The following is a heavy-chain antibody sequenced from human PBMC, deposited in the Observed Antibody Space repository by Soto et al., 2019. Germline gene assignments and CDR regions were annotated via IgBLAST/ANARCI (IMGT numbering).Heavy chain of an antibody. J-gene: IGHJ4*03. Sequence: PGESLKICCKGSGYSFTNYWTAWVRQIHGKGLEWMGIIYPRDSDTEYSPSFQGQVTISADRSISTAYLQWSSLKASDTAMYYCARQKQTGMGVKTGGQYCFGYRGHGTRVTVSS. CDR1: GYSFTNYW. V-gene: IGHV5-51*01. D-gene: IGHD2-21*02. CDR2: IYPRDSDT. CDR3: ARQKQTGMGVKTGGQYCFGY.